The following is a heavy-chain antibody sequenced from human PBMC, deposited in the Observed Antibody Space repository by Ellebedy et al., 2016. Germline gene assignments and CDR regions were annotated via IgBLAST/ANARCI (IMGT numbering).Heavy chain of an antibody. CDR3: ARGIAVAGTYPLYFDY. CDR2: ISWDGGST. V-gene: IGHV3-43*01. Sequence: GESLKISXAASGFTFDDYTMHWVRQAPGKGLEWVSLISWDGGSTGYADSVKGRFTISRDNAKNSLYLQMNSLRAEDTALYYCARGIAVAGTYPLYFDYWGQGTLVTVSS. D-gene: IGHD6-19*01. CDR1: GFTFDDYT. J-gene: IGHJ4*02.